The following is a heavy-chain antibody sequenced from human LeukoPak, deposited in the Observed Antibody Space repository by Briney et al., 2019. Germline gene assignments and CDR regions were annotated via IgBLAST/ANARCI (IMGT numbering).Heavy chain of an antibody. J-gene: IGHJ4*02. CDR2: IYPDDSDT. V-gene: IGHV5-51*01. CDR1: EYSFPNYC. D-gene: IGHD6-13*01. CDR3: AIGRGGQQLGDF. Sequence: GESLKISCKHSEYSFPNYCVGWVRQMPGKGLEWMGIIYPDDSDTRYSPSFQGRVTISADKSINTAYLEWSSLKAPDTATYYCAIGRGGQQLGDFWGQGTLVTVSS.